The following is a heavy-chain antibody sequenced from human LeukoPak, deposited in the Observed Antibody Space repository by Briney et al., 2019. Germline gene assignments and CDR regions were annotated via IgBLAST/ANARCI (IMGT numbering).Heavy chain of an antibody. CDR3: ATAFYYGSGKYYYGMDV. CDR1: GYTLTELS. Sequence: GASVKVSCKVSGYTLTELSMHWVRQAPGKGLEWMGGLDPEDGETIYAQKFQGRVTMTEDTSTDTAYMELSSLRSEDTAVYYCATAFYYGSGKYYYGMDVWGQGTTVTVSS. CDR2: LDPEDGET. D-gene: IGHD3-10*01. V-gene: IGHV1-24*01. J-gene: IGHJ6*02.